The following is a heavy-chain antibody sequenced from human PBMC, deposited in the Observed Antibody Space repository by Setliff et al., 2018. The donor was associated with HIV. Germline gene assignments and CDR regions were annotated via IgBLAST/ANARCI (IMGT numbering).Heavy chain of an antibody. D-gene: IGHD3-22*01. Sequence: SVKVSCKASGGTFSSYPISWVRQAPGQGLEWMGGIIPMFGTANYAQKFQGRVTFTADKSTSTAYMELRNLKFEDTARYYCARTFYSDTSGYRTSFAYYYMDVWGEGTTVTVSS. CDR3: ARTFYSDTSGYRTSFAYYYMDV. CDR1: GGTFSSYP. V-gene: IGHV1-69*06. CDR2: IIPMFGTA. J-gene: IGHJ6*03.